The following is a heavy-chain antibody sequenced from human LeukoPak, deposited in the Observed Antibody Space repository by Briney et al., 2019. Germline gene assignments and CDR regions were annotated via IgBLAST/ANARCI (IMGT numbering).Heavy chain of an antibody. Sequence: GGSLRLSCAASGFTFSSYGMSWVRQAPGKGLEWVSGINWNGGSTGYADSVKGRFTISRDNAKNSLYLQMNSLRAEDTALYYCARVYYYDTYYYMDVWGKGTTVTVSS. J-gene: IGHJ6*03. D-gene: IGHD3-22*01. CDR2: INWNGGST. CDR1: GFTFSSYG. V-gene: IGHV3-20*04. CDR3: ARVYYYDTYYYMDV.